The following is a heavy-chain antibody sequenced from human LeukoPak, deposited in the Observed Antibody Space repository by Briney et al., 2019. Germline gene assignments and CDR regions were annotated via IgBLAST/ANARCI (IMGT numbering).Heavy chain of an antibody. CDR2: LRYDETTK. D-gene: IGHD3-16*01. Sequence: GGCLRLSWAAAGFTFSNFGMGWVRQSAGKWRGWLAFLRYDETTKKYADCVKDPFTIARAHTNNSLCLRMNSLRSDDTSLDCCAKDHGLIETDAFGVWGQGTKVAVSS. CDR1: GFTFSNFG. V-gene: IGHV3-30*02. CDR3: AKDHGLIETDAFGV. J-gene: IGHJ3*01.